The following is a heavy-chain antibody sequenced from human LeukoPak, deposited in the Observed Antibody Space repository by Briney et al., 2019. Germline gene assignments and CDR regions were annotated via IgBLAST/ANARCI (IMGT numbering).Heavy chain of an antibody. V-gene: IGHV3-23*01. D-gene: IGHD3-22*01. CDR1: GFTFSSYA. Sequence: PGGSLRLSCAASGFTFSSYAMSWVRQAPGKGLEWVSAISGSGGSTYYADSVKGRFTISRDNSKNTLYLQMNSPRAEDTAVYYCATWDYYDSSGYYAYSFDYWGQGTLVTVSS. CDR3: ATWDYYDSSGYYAYSFDY. CDR2: ISGSGGST. J-gene: IGHJ4*02.